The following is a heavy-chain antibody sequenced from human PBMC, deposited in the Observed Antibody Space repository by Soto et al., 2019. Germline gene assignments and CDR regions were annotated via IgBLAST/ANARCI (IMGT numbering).Heavy chain of an antibody. J-gene: IGHJ5*02. D-gene: IGHD2-2*01. Sequence: GGSLRLSCAASGFTFSSYTMNWVRQAPGKGLEWVSSISSSSSYIYYADSVKGRFTISRDNAKNSLYLQMNGLRAEDTAVYYCARLGAHYQSLDPWGPGTLVTVSS. CDR3: ARLGAHYQSLDP. V-gene: IGHV3-21*01. CDR2: ISSSSSYI. CDR1: GFTFSSYT.